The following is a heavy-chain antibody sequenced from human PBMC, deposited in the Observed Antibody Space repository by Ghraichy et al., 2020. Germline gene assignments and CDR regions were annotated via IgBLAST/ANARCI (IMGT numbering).Heavy chain of an antibody. D-gene: IGHD3-3*01. Sequence: GGSLRLSCAASGFTFSSYSMNWVRQAPGKGLEWVSSMSSSSSYIYYADSVKGRFTISRDNAKNSLYLQMESLRAEDTAVYYCATVRNDDFWSGLDYWGQGTLVTVSS. CDR2: MSSSSSYI. V-gene: IGHV3-21*01. J-gene: IGHJ4*02. CDR3: ATVRNDDFWSGLDY. CDR1: GFTFSSYS.